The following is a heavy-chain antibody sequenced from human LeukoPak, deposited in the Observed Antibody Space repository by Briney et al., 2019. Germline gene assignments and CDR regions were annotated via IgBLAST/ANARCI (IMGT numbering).Heavy chain of an antibody. Sequence: PGGSLRLSCAASRFNFSSYSINWVRQAPGKGLEWVSSISSSSTYIYYADSMKGRFTISRDNAKNSLYLQMNSLRAEDTAVYYCARFSRGILRYWGQGTLVTVSS. CDR3: ARFSRGILRY. CDR1: RFNFSSYS. CDR2: ISSSSTYI. J-gene: IGHJ4*02. V-gene: IGHV3-21*01. D-gene: IGHD3-16*01.